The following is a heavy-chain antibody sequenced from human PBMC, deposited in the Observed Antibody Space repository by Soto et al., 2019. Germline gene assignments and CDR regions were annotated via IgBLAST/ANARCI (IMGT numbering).Heavy chain of an antibody. Sequence: ASVKVSCKASGYTFTGYYMHWVRQAPGQGLEWMGWINPNSGGANYAQKFQGRVTMTRDTSISTAYMELSRLRSDDTAVYYCARDGTTVTPNWFDPWGQGTLVTVSS. D-gene: IGHD4-17*01. CDR2: INPNSGGA. V-gene: IGHV1-2*02. J-gene: IGHJ5*02. CDR1: GYTFTGYY. CDR3: ARDGTTVTPNWFDP.